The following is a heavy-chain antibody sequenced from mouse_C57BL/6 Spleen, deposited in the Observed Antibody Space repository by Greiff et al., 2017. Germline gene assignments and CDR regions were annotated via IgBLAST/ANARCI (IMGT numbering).Heavy chain of an antibody. J-gene: IGHJ1*03. CDR1: GYSFTDYN. Sequence: VQLQQSGPELVKPGASVKISCKASGYSFTDYNMNWVKQSNGKSLEWIGVINPNYGTTSYNQKFKGKATLTVDQSSSTAYMQLNSLTSEDSAVYYCARGDYYGSSPHWYFDVWGTGTTVTFSS. V-gene: IGHV1-39*01. D-gene: IGHD1-1*01. CDR2: INPNYGTT. CDR3: ARGDYYGSSPHWYFDV.